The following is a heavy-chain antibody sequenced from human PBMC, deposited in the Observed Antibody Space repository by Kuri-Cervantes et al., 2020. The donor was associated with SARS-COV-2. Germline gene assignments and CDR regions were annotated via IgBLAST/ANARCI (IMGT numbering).Heavy chain of an antibody. CDR3: ARETSGYEYYFDY. CDR2: IYYSGST. J-gene: IGHJ4*02. D-gene: IGHD5-12*01. CDR1: GGSISSSSYY. V-gene: IGHV4-39*07. Sequence: SETLSLTCTVSGGSISSSSYYWGWIRQPPGKGLEWIGSIYYSGSTYYNPSLKSRVTISVDTSKNQFSLKLSSVTAADTAVYYCARETSGYEYYFDYWGQGTLVTVSS.